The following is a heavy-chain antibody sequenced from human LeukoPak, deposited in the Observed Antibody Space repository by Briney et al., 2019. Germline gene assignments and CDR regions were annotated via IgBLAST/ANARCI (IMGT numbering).Heavy chain of an antibody. V-gene: IGHV3-7*01. CDR1: GFTFGNDW. Sequence: GGSLRLSCAAYGFTFGNDWMSWVGQAPGKGLEWVANIKQDGSEKYYVDSVKGRFTISKDNAKNSLYLEMNSLRVEDTAVYYCARGGSGYDYWGQGTLVTVSS. J-gene: IGHJ4*02. D-gene: IGHD5-12*01. CDR2: IKQDGSEK. CDR3: ARGGSGYDY.